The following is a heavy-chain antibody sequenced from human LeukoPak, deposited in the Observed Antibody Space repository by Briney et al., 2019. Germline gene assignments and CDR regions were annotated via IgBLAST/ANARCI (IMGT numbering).Heavy chain of an antibody. CDR2: ISSSSSYI. J-gene: IGHJ4*02. CDR1: GFTFSSYS. D-gene: IGHD2-2*01. V-gene: IGHV3-21*01. CDR3: ARDHAYRADY. Sequence: AGGSLRLSCAASGFTFSSYSMNWDRQAPGKGLEWVSSISSSSSYIYYADSVKGRFTISRDNAKNSLYLQMSSLTAEDTAIYYCARDHAYRADYWGQGTLVTVSS.